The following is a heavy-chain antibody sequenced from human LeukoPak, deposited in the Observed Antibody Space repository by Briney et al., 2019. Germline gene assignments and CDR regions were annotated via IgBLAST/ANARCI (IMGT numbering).Heavy chain of an antibody. D-gene: IGHD4-17*01. CDR2: ISGSGGST. CDR3: AKYSDYGDPPRDFDY. CDR1: GFTFSSYA. J-gene: IGHJ4*02. Sequence: GGSLRLSCAASGFTFSSYAMSWVRQAPGKGLEWVSAISGSGGSTYHADSVKGRFTISRDNSKNTLYLQMNSLRAEDTAVYYCAKYSDYGDPPRDFDYWGQGTLVTVSS. V-gene: IGHV3-23*01.